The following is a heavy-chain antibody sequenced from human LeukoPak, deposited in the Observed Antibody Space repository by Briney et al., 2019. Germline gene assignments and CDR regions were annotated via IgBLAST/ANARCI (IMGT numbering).Heavy chain of an antibody. Sequence: SETLSLTCTVSGDSISSYYWSWIRQPPRKGLEWIGYIYYSGSTNYNPSLKSRVTISIDTSKNQFSLKLSSVTAADTAVYYCAKGQEVVPAAAIDYWGQGTLVTVSS. CDR1: GDSISSYY. CDR3: AKGQEVVPAAAIDY. CDR2: IYYSGST. J-gene: IGHJ4*02. V-gene: IGHV4-59*01. D-gene: IGHD2-2*01.